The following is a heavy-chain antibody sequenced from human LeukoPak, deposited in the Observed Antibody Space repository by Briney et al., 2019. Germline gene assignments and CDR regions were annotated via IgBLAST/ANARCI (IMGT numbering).Heavy chain of an antibody. CDR1: GYTFTSYG. CDR2: ISAYNGNT. V-gene: IGHV1-18*01. D-gene: IGHD2-15*01. Sequence: ASVKVSCKASGYTFTSYGISWVRQAPGQGLEWMGWISAYNGNTNYAQKLQGRVTMTTDTSTSTAYMELRSLRSDDTAVYYCARTDFIVVVVAEYYFDYWGQGTLVTVSS. J-gene: IGHJ4*02. CDR3: ARTDFIVVVVAEYYFDY.